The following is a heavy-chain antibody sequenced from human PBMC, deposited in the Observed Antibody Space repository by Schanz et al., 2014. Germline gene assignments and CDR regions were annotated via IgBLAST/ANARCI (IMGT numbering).Heavy chain of an antibody. J-gene: IGHJ4*02. Sequence: DLVESGGGLVQPGGSLRLSCAASGFTFSTYAMSWVRQAPGKGLEWVSAISGSGGSTYYADSVKGRFTISRDNAKNSLYLQMNSLRAEDTAVFYCAKDPSHGDYDYYFDYWGQGTLVTVSS. D-gene: IGHD3-22*01. CDR1: GFTFSTYA. CDR3: AKDPSHGDYDYYFDY. V-gene: IGHV3-23*04. CDR2: ISGSGGST.